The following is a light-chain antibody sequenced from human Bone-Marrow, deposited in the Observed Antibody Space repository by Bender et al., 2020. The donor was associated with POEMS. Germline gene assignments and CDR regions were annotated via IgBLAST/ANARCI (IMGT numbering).Light chain of an antibody. Sequence: QSALTQPASMSGSPGQSITISCTGTSSDIGTYNLVSWYQQFPDNAPKLILFEVTKRPSGISNRFSGSKSGNTASLTISGLRPEDEADYYCCSYAGGTTSIIFGGGTKLTVL. CDR2: EVT. J-gene: IGLJ2*01. CDR1: SSDIGTYNL. V-gene: IGLV2-23*02. CDR3: CSYAGGTTSII.